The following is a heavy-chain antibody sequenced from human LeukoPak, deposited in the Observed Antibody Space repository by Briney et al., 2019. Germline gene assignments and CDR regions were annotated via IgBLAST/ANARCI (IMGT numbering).Heavy chain of an antibody. CDR1: GFTFSSYW. J-gene: IGHJ6*03. V-gene: IGHV3-7*01. D-gene: IGHD7-27*01. Sequence: GGSLRLSCAASGFTFSSYWMSWVRQAPGKGLEWVANIKQDGSEKYYVDSVKGRFTISRDNAKNSLYLQMNSLRAEDTAVYYCAGALGDYYYYYMDVWGKGTTVTVSS. CDR2: IKQDGSEK. CDR3: AGALGDYYYYYMDV.